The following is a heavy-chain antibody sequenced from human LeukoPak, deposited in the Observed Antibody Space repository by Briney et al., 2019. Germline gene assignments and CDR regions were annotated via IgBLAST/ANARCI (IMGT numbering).Heavy chain of an antibody. Sequence: SETLSLTCTVSGGSISSSSYYWGWIRQPPGNGLEWIGSIYYSGSTYYNPSLKSRVTISVDTSKNQFSLKLSSVTAADTAVYYCARLGYCSSTSCYKDFVYWGQGTLVTVSS. D-gene: IGHD2-2*02. V-gene: IGHV4-39*01. CDR1: GGSISSSSYY. J-gene: IGHJ4*02. CDR3: ARLGYCSSTSCYKDFVY. CDR2: IYYSGST.